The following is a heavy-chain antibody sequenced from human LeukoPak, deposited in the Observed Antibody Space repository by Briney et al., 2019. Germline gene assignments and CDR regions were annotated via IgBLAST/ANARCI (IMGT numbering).Heavy chain of an antibody. Sequence: GGSLRLSWAASGFTLSNFWMDLVRHAPGGGLVWVSRINGAGSSTNYADSVKGRFTISRDNAKNTLYLQMNSLRAEDTAVYYCARGVDNSYGYVFWGQGTLVTVSS. CDR1: GFTLSNFW. CDR3: ARGVDNSYGYVF. V-gene: IGHV3-74*01. D-gene: IGHD5-18*01. CDR2: INGAGSST. J-gene: IGHJ4*02.